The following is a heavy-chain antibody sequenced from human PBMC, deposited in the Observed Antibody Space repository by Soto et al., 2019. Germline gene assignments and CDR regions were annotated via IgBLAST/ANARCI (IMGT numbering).Heavy chain of an antibody. D-gene: IGHD1-20*01. Sequence: QVPLVESGGGVVQPGRSLRLSCAASAFTLSSYGMHWVRQAPGKGLEWVPVISYDESNKYYADSVKGRFTISRNNSKNTRYLQMNSLRAEDTAVYYCAKVANWNLDYWGQGTLVTVSS. J-gene: IGHJ4*02. CDR2: ISYDESNK. CDR3: AKVANWNLDY. V-gene: IGHV3-30*18. CDR1: AFTLSSYG.